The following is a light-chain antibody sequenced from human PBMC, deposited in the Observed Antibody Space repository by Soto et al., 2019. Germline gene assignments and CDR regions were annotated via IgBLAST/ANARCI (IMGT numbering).Light chain of an antibody. Sequence: QSVLTQSPSASASLGASVKLTCTLSSGHSSYAIAWHQQQPEKGPRYLMKLNSDGSHSKGDGIPDRFSGSSSGAERYLTISSLQSEDEAVYYCQTWGTGIQVFGTGTKVTVL. CDR2: LNSDGSH. CDR1: SGHSSYA. CDR3: QTWGTGIQV. J-gene: IGLJ1*01. V-gene: IGLV4-69*01.